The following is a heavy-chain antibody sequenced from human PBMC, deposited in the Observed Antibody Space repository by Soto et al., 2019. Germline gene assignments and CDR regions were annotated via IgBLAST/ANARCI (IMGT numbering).Heavy chain of an antibody. CDR1: GFTFSSYA. CDR2: ISGSGGST. D-gene: IGHD1-7*01. CDR3: TTYSGDYGMDV. Sequence: PGGSLRLSCAASGFTFSSYAMSWVRQAPGKGLEWVSAISGSGGSTYYADSVKGRFTISRDNSKNTLYLQMNSLRAEDTAVYFGTTYSGDYGMDVWGQGTTVTVSS. V-gene: IGHV3-23*01. J-gene: IGHJ6*02.